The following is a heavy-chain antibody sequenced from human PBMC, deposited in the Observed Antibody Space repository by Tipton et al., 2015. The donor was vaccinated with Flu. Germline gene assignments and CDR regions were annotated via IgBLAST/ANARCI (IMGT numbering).Heavy chain of an antibody. Sequence: TLSLTCTVSGGSISSSSYYWGWIRQPPGKGLEWIGSIYYSGSTYYNPSLKSRVTISVDTSKNQFSLKLSSVTAADTAVYYCARDGGYEMPIFDYWGQGTLVTVSS. CDR3: ARDGGYEMPIFDY. CDR2: IYYSGST. J-gene: IGHJ4*02. D-gene: IGHD5-12*01. CDR1: GGSISSSSYY. V-gene: IGHV4-39*02.